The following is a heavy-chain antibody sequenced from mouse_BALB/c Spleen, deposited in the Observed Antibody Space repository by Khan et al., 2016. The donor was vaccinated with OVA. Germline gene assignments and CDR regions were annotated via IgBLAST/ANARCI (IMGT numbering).Heavy chain of an antibody. V-gene: IGHV5-17*02. D-gene: IGHD1-1*01. CDR3: ARMHMTYAWFAY. Sequence: EVELVESGGGLVQPGGSRKLSCAASGFTFSSFGMHWVRQAPEKGLEWVAYISSGSNTIYYADTVKGRFTISRDNPKNTLFLQMTSLRSEDTAMYYCARMHMTYAWFAYWGQGTLVTVSA. CDR1: GFTFSSFG. CDR2: ISSGSNTI. J-gene: IGHJ3*01.